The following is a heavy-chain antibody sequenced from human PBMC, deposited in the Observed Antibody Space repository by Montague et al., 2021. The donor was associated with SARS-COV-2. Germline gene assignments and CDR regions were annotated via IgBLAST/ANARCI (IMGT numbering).Heavy chain of an antibody. J-gene: IGHJ5*02. D-gene: IGHD3-10*01. CDR2: INHSGST. CDR3: ARGLSGRLWFGELLFWFDP. V-gene: IGHV4-34*01. Sequence: SETLSLTCAVYGGSFSGYYWSWIRQPPGKGLEWIGEINHSGSTNYNPSLKSRVTISGDTSKNQFSLKLSSVTAADTAVYYCARGLSGRLWFGELLFWFDPWGQGTLVTVSS. CDR1: GGSFSGYY.